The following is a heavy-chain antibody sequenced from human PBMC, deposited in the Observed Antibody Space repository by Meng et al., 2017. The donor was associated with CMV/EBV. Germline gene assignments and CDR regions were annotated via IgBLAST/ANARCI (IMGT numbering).Heavy chain of an antibody. D-gene: IGHD3-22*01. Sequence: AEVKRPGSSVKVSCKASGGTFSSYAISWARQVPGQGLEWMGGIIPIFGTANYAQKFQGRVTITADESTSTAYMELSSLRSEDTAVYYCARIYDSSGYYNYYFDYWGQGTLVTVSS. CDR3: ARIYDSSGYYNYYFDY. J-gene: IGHJ4*02. CDR1: GGTFSSYA. CDR2: IIPIFGTA. V-gene: IGHV1-69*01.